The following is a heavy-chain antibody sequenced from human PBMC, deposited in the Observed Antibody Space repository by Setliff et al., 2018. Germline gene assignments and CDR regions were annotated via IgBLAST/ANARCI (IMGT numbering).Heavy chain of an antibody. D-gene: IGHD3-10*01. CDR1: GYTFTGYY. V-gene: IGHV1-2*02. CDR2: INPNSGVT. CDR3: ARVATLIRGVTVNWLDP. Sequence: GASVKVSCKASGYTFTGYYMHWIRQAPGQGLEWVGWINPNSGVTNYAQKFQGRVTMTRDTSISTAYMELSSLRSDDTAVYYCARVATLIRGVTVNWLDPWGQGTLVTVSS. J-gene: IGHJ5*02.